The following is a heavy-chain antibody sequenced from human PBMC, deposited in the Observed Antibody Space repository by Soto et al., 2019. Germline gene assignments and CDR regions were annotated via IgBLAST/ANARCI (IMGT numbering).Heavy chain of an antibody. Sequence: SETLSLTCTVSGDSVSSHYWSWIRQPAGKGLEWLGRLYNDERTNYNPSLKSRVTMSMDTSKNQFSLKLTSVTAADSAVYFCAREPLAHSYFDFWGQGILVTVS. CDR2: LYNDERT. CDR1: GDSVSSHY. J-gene: IGHJ4*02. CDR3: AREPLAHSYFDF. V-gene: IGHV4-4*07.